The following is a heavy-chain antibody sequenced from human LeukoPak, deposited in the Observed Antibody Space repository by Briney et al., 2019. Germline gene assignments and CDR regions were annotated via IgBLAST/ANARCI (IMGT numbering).Heavy chain of an antibody. V-gene: IGHV4-59*01. CDR3: ARSENYDFWSGYYIGH. D-gene: IGHD3-3*01. CDR1: GDXIRRYY. Sequence: SETLSLTCIVSGDXIRRYYCSWIRQPPGKGLEWIGYIYYSGSTNYNPSLKSRVTISLDTSKNQFSLKLSSVTAADTAVYYCARSENYDFWSGYYIGHWGQGTLVTVSS. J-gene: IGHJ4*02. CDR2: IYYSGST.